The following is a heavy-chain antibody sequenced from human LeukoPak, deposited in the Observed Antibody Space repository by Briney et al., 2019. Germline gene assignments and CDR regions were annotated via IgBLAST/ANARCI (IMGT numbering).Heavy chain of an antibody. V-gene: IGHV3-43*01. CDR3: ARGKTSQNIVTRKTYNWFDP. D-gene: IGHD2/OR15-2a*01. Sequence: GGSLRLSCAASGFTFDDYTMHWVRQAPGKGLEWVSLISWDGGSTYYADSVKGRFTISRDNAKNSLYLQMKSLRAEDTAVYYCARGKTSQNIVTRKTYNWFDPWGQGTPVTVSS. CDR1: GFTFDDYT. CDR2: ISWDGGST. J-gene: IGHJ5*02.